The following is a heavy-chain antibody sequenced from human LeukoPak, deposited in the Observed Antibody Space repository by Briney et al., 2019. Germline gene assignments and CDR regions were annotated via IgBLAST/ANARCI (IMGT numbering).Heavy chain of an antibody. V-gene: IGHV4-4*09. J-gene: IGHJ6*04. Sequence: PSETLSLTCTVSGGSISSYYWSWIRQPPGKGLEWIGYIYTSGSTNYNPSLKGRVTISVDTSKNQFSLKLSSVTAADTAVYYCARHVRKYGMDVWGKGTTVTVSS. CDR2: IYTSGST. CDR3: ARHVRKYGMDV. CDR1: GGSISSYY. D-gene: IGHD3-16*01.